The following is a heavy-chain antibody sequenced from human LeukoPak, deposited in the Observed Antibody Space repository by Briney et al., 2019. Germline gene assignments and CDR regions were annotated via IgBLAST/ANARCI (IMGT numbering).Heavy chain of an antibody. CDR2: INPNSGGT. Sequence: GASVKVSCKASGYTFTSYYMHWVRQAPGQGLEWMGWINPNSGGTNYAQKFQGRVTMTRDTSISTAYMELSRLRSDDTAVYYCAREAVYYDSSGYPGGFDYWGQGTLVTVSS. J-gene: IGHJ4*02. CDR3: AREAVYYDSSGYPGGFDY. V-gene: IGHV1-2*02. CDR1: GYTFTSYY. D-gene: IGHD3-22*01.